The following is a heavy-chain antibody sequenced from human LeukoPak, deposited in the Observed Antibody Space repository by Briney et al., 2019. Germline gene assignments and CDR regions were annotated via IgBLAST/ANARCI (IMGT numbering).Heavy chain of an antibody. Sequence: SETLSLTCTVSGGSISSSSYYWSWIRQPPGKGLEWIGYIYYSGSTNYNPSLKSRVTISVDTSKNQFSLKLSSVTAADTAVYYCARRARSGYDPYYFDYWGQGTLVTVSS. J-gene: IGHJ4*02. V-gene: IGHV4-61*05. CDR3: ARRARSGYDPYYFDY. CDR2: IYYSGST. CDR1: GGSISSSSYY. D-gene: IGHD5-12*01.